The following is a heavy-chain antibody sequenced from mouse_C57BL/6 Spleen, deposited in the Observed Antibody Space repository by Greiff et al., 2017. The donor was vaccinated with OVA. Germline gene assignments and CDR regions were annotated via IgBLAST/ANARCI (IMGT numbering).Heavy chain of an antibody. Sequence: VQLKQSEGGLVQPGSSMKLSCTASGFTFSDYYMAWVRQVPEKGLEWVANINYDGSSTYYLDSLKSRFIISRDNAKNILYLQMSSLKSEDTATYYCARKGDSYAMDYWGQGTSVTVSS. CDR1: GFTFSDYY. CDR2: INYDGSST. V-gene: IGHV5-16*01. J-gene: IGHJ4*01. D-gene: IGHD3-3*01. CDR3: ARKGDSYAMDY.